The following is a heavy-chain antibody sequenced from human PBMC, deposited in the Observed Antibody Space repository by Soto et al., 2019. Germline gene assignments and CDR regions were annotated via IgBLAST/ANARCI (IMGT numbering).Heavy chain of an antibody. CDR3: GRERVGATDY. J-gene: IGHJ4*02. CDR2: LNPNRGNT. Sequence: QVQLVQSGAEVKKPGASVKVSCKASGYTFTSYDINWVRQATGQGLELMGWLNPNRGNTGYAQRFQGRGTMTGNTSISTTYMELSSLRSEDTAVYYCGRERVGATDYWGQGTLVTVSS. V-gene: IGHV1-8*01. D-gene: IGHD1-26*01. CDR1: GYTFTSYD.